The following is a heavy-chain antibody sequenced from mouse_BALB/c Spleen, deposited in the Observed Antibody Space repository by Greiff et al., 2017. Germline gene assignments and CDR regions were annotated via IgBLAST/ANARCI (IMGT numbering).Heavy chain of an antibody. D-gene: IGHD1-1*01. J-gene: IGHJ3*01. Sequence: QVHVKQSGAELVRPGTSVKVSCKASGYAFTNYLIEWVKQRPGQGLEWIGVINPGSGGTNYNEKFKGKATLTADKSSSTAYMQLSSLTSDDSAVYFCARYYGSSPFAYWGQGTLVTVSA. CDR1: GYAFTNYL. CDR2: INPGSGGT. CDR3: ARYYGSSPFAY. V-gene: IGHV1-54*01.